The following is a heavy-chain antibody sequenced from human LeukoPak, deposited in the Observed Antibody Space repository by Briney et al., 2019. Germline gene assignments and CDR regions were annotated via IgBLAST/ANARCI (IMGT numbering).Heavy chain of an antibody. CDR2: ISYDGSNK. CDR1: GFTFSNYA. V-gene: IGHV3-30*04. J-gene: IGHJ4*02. D-gene: IGHD3-9*01. Sequence: GGSLRLSCAASGFTFSNYAVHWVRQAPGKGLGWVAVISYDGSNKFYADSVRGRFTISRDNSKNTLFLQMNSLRPEDTAVYYCARGPDYDILADYFDYWGQGTLVTVSS. CDR3: ARGPDYDILADYFDY.